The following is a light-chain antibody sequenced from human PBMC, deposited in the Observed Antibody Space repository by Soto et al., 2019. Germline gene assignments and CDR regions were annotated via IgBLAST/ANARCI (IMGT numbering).Light chain of an antibody. J-gene: IGLJ2*01. V-gene: IGLV6-57*03. CDR2: DNN. Sequence: NFMLTQPHSVSESPGKTVTISCTRSSGSIASNSVQWYQQRPGSAPTTVIYDNNYRPSGVPDRFSGSIDRSSNSASLTISGLRTDDEADYYCQSYNANNQVFGGGTQLTVL. CDR1: SGSIASNS. CDR3: QSYNANNQV.